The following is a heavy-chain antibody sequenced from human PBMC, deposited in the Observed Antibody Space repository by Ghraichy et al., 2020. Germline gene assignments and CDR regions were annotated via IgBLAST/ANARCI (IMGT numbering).Heavy chain of an antibody. V-gene: IGHV4-59*01. J-gene: IGHJ6*03. Sequence: SETLSLTCTVSGGSISSYYWSWIRQPPGKGLEWVGYIYYSGSTTYNPSLKSRVTISVDTSKNQFSLKLSSVTAADTAVYYCARVPSLHYYYYMDVWGKGTTVTVSS. CDR2: IYYSGST. CDR3: ARVPSLHYYYYMDV. CDR1: GGSISSYY.